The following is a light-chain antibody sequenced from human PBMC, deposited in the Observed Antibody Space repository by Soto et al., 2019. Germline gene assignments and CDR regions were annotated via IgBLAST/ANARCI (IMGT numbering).Light chain of an antibody. V-gene: IGKV3-20*01. CDR2: GAS. J-gene: IGKJ4*01. CDR3: QQHGSS. CDR1: QSVSSDY. Sequence: ERVLTQSPGTLALSPGERATLSCRASQSVSSDYLAWYQQKPGQPPRLLIYGASSRATGVPERFSGSGSGTDFTRTISSLEPEDFAVYYCQQHGSSFGGGTKVEIK.